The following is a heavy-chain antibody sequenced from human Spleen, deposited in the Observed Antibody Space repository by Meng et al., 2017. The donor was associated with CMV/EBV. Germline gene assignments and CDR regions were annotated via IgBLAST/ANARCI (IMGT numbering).Heavy chain of an antibody. CDR2: MNPNSGNT. Sequence: ASVKVSCKASGYTFTAYYIHWVRQAPGQGPEWMGWMNPNSGNTAYAPKFQGRLTMTRNTSINTAYMDLSSLRSEDTAIYYCTRGRGSTHKGNWFDPWGQGTLVTVSS. D-gene: IGHD3-10*01. CDR3: TRGRGSTHKGNWFDP. J-gene: IGHJ5*02. CDR1: GYTFTAYY. V-gene: IGHV1-8*02.